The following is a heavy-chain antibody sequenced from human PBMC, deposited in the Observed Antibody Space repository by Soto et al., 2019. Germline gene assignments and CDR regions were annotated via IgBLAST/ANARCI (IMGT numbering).Heavy chain of an antibody. CDR3: ARGCSSTSCLYEP. CDR2: ISSSSSYI. Sequence: GGSLRLSCAASGFTFSSYSMNWVRQAPGKGLEWVSSISSSSSYIYYADSVKGRFTISRDNAKNSPYLQMNSLRAEDTAVYYCARGCSSTSCLYEPWGQGTLVTVSS. V-gene: IGHV3-21*01. J-gene: IGHJ5*02. D-gene: IGHD2-2*01. CDR1: GFTFSSYS.